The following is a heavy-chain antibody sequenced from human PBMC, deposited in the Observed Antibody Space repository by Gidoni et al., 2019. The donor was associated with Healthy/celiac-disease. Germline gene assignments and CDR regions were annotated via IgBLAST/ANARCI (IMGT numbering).Heavy chain of an antibody. CDR1: GFPFSSYA. D-gene: IGHD3-3*01. Sequence: EVQLLESGGGLVQPGGSLSLSCAASGFPFSSYAMSWVRQAPGKGLQWVSAISGSGGSTYYADSVKGRFTISRDNSKNTLYLQMNSLRAEDTAVYYCAKDRFTIFGVVPFDYWGQGTLVTVSS. V-gene: IGHV3-23*01. CDR3: AKDRFTIFGVVPFDY. CDR2: ISGSGGST. J-gene: IGHJ4*02.